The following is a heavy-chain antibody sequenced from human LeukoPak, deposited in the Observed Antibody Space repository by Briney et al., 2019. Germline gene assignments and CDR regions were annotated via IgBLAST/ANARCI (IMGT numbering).Heavy chain of an antibody. D-gene: IGHD3-10*01. CDR3: ARGQGYYYGSGSYYN. CDR2: IYYSGST. Sequence: SETLSLTCTVSGGSISSYYWSWIRQPPGKGLGWIGYIYYSGSTNYNPSLKSRVTISVDTSKNQFSLKLSSVTAADTAVYYCARGQGYYYGSGSYYNWGQGTLVTVSS. V-gene: IGHV4-59*12. CDR1: GGSISSYY. J-gene: IGHJ4*02.